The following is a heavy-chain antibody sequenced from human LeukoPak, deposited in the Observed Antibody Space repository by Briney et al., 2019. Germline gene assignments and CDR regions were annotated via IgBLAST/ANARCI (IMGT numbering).Heavy chain of an antibody. CDR3: ARSGEYSSSWYSYY. V-gene: IGHV1-18*01. CDR2: ISAYNGNT. Sequence: ASVKVPCKASGYTFTSYGISLVRQAPGQGLEWMGWISAYNGNTNYAQKLQGRVTMTTDTSTSTAYMELRSLRSDDTAVYYCARSGEYSSSWYSYYWGQGTLVTVSS. D-gene: IGHD6-13*01. J-gene: IGHJ4*02. CDR1: GYTFTSYG.